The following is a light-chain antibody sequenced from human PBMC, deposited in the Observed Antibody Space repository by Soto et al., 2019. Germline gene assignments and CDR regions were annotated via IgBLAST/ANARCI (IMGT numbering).Light chain of an antibody. CDR2: GNT. J-gene: IGLJ1*01. V-gene: IGLV1-40*01. CDR1: SSNIWAGFD. CDR3: QSYDISLRGNV. Sequence: QSVLTQPPSVSGAPGQRVILSCTGNSSNIWAGFDVHWYQQVPGSAPTLLIYGNTHRPTGVPDRFSGSKGGTSASLTITGLQADDEADYYCQSYDISLRGNVFGPGTKVTVL.